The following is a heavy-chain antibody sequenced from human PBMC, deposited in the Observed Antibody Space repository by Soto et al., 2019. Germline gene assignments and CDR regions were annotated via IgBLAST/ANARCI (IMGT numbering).Heavy chain of an antibody. CDR3: ARDGGGGVYYNWFDP. D-gene: IGHD3-16*01. CDR1: GGSISSYY. V-gene: IGHV4-59*01. CDR2: IYYSGST. Sequence: SETLSLTCTVSGGSISSYYWSWIRQPPGKGLEWIGYIYYSGSTNYNPSLKSRVTISVDTFKNQFSLKLSSVTAADTAVYYCARDGGGGVYYNWFDPWGQGTLVTVSS. J-gene: IGHJ5*02.